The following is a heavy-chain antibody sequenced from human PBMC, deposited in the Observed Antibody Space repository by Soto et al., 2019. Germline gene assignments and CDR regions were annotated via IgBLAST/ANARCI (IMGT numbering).Heavy chain of an antibody. V-gene: IGHV5-51*01. CDR1: GYSFTNYW. CDR3: ARRRYDRLTGYYEAPDY. D-gene: IGHD3-9*01. CDR2: IHPGEPDT. J-gene: IGHJ4*02. Sequence: EVHLVQSGTEVKKPGESLKISCEGSGYSFTNYWIGWVRQMPGKGLEWVGIIHPGEPDTRYSPPFQGQVTISADRSISTAYLQLSSLRASDTAMYYCARRRYDRLTGYYEAPDYWGQGTLVTVSS.